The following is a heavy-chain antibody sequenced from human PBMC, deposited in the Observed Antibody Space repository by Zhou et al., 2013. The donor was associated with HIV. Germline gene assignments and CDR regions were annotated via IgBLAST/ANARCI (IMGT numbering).Heavy chain of an antibody. Sequence: QVQLVQSGAEVKKPGASVKVSCKASGYTFNSYGIIWVRQAPGQGLEWMGWISTSNNKTKYAQKFQGRVTMTTDTSTSTAYMEVRSLRSDDTAVYYCARDSRGNWGSSKPVDYWGQGTLVTVSS. D-gene: IGHD7-27*01. CDR2: ISTSNNKT. CDR1: GYTFNSYG. CDR3: ARDSRGNWGSSKPVDY. V-gene: IGHV1-18*01. J-gene: IGHJ4*02.